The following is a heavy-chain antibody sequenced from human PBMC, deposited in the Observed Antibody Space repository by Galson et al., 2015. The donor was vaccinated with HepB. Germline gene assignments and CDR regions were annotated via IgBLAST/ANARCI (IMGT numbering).Heavy chain of an antibody. CDR2: ISSSGVST. CDR3: AKDPSLEYYYDTPYLDY. J-gene: IGHJ4*02. CDR1: IFTFSSYA. V-gene: IGHV3-23*01. D-gene: IGHD3-22*01. Sequence: SLRLSCAASIFTFSSYAMSWVRQAPGKGLEWVSAISSSGVSTYYADSVKGRFTISRDNSKNILYLQMNNLRAEDTAIYYCAKDPSLEYYYDTPYLDYWGQGTLVTVSS.